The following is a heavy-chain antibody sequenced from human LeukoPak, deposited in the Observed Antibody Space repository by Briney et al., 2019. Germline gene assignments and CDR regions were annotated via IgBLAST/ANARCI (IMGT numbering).Heavy chain of an antibody. D-gene: IGHD6-13*01. Sequence: PSETLSLTCTVSGGSISSGGYYWSWIRQPPGKGLEWIGYIYHSGSTYYNPSLKSRVTISVDRSKNQFSLKLSSVTAADTAVYYCARGEADSSSLFNWFDPWGQGTLVTVSS. J-gene: IGHJ5*02. CDR1: GGSISSGGYY. CDR3: ARGEADSSSLFNWFDP. V-gene: IGHV4-30-2*01. CDR2: IYHSGST.